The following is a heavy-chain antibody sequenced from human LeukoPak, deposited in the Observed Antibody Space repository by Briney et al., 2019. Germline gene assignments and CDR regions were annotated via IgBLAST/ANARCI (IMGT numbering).Heavy chain of an antibody. CDR2: IKYDGNEK. J-gene: IGHJ4*02. CDR1: GFIFSTYW. D-gene: IGHD7-27*01. Sequence: GGSLRLSCAASGFIFSTYWMTWVRQAPGKGLEWVATIKYDGNEKYYVDSVRGRFTISRDNAKNSLYLQMNSLTAEDTAVFYCVRESFSRGDFNWGQGTLVSVSS. V-gene: IGHV3-7*01. CDR3: VRESFSRGDFN.